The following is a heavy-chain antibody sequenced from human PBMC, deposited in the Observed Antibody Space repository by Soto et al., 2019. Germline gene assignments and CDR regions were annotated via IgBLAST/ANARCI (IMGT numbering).Heavy chain of an antibody. J-gene: IGHJ6*02. V-gene: IGHV1-18*01. CDR1: GYTFTSYG. CDR3: ARPWDSGSWYSGRYGMDV. D-gene: IGHD6-13*01. Sequence: QVQLVQSGAEVKKPGASVKVSCKASGYTFTSYGISWVRQAPGQGLEWMGWISAYNGNTNYAQKLQGRVTMTTDTSTSTAYMELRSLRSDDTAVYYCARPWDSGSWYSGRYGMDVWGQGTTVTVSS. CDR2: ISAYNGNT.